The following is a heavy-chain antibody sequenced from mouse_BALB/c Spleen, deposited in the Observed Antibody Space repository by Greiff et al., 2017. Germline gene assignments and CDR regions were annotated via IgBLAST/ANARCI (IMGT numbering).Heavy chain of an antibody. CDR1: GFTFSDYY. CDR2: ISDGGSYT. Sequence: DVKLVESGGGLVKPGGSLKLSCAASGFTFSDYYMYWVRQTPEKRLEWVATISDGGSYTYYPDSVKGRFTISRDNAKNNLYLQMSSLKSEDTAMYYCARVGFPPPYAMDYWGQGTSVTVSS. CDR3: ARVGFPPPYAMDY. D-gene: IGHD4-1*01. J-gene: IGHJ4*01. V-gene: IGHV5-4*02.